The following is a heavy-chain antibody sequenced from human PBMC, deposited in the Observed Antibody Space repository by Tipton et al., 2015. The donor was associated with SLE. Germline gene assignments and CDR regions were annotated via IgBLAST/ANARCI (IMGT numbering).Heavy chain of an antibody. J-gene: IGHJ4*02. CDR3: TRATLGIVVVFDY. Sequence: TLSLTCTVSGGSISTTTNYWGWIRQPPGKGLEWIGRIYTSGSTNYNPSLKSRVTISVDTSKNQFSLKLSSVTAADTAVYYCTRATLGIVVVFDYWGQGTLVTVSS. CDR1: GGSISTTTNY. V-gene: IGHV4-61*02. CDR2: IYTSGST. D-gene: IGHD3-22*01.